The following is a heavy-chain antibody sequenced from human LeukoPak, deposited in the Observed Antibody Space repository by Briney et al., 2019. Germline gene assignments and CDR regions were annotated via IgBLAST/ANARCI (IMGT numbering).Heavy chain of an antibody. Sequence: PGGSLRLSCAASGFTFSDYYMSWIRQAPGKGLEWVSYISSSGSTIYYADSVKGRFTISRDNAKNSLYLQMNSLRAEDTAVYYCARDWPYSSGWYRPADYYYMDVWGKGTTVTVSS. V-gene: IGHV3-11*04. CDR3: ARDWPYSSGWYRPADYYYMDV. CDR1: GFTFSDYY. CDR2: ISSSGSTI. D-gene: IGHD6-19*01. J-gene: IGHJ6*03.